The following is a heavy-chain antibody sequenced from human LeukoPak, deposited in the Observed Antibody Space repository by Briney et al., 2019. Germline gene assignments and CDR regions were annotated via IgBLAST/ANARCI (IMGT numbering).Heavy chain of an antibody. V-gene: IGHV4-34*01. CDR2: INHSGST. J-gene: IGHJ6*03. Sequence: PSETLSLTCAVYGGSFSGYYWSWIRQPPGKGLEWIGEINHSGSTNYNPSLKSRVTISVDTSKNQFSLKLSSVTAADTAVYYCARGGGYYYMDVWGKGTTVTVSS. CDR1: GGSFSGYY. CDR3: ARGGGYYYMDV. D-gene: IGHD3-10*01.